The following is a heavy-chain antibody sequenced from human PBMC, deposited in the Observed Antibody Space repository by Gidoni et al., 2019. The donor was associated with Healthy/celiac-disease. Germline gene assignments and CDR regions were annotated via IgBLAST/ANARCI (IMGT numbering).Heavy chain of an antibody. CDR3: ARGSGRGYYYYYMDV. CDR1: GGSISSSSYY. V-gene: IGHV4-39*01. Sequence: QLQLQESGPGLVKPSETLSLTCPVSGGSISSSSYYWGWIRQPPGKGLEWIGSIYYSGSTNYNPSLKSRVTISVDTSKNQFSLKLSSVTAADTAVYYCARGSGRGYYYYYMDVWGKGTTVTVSS. J-gene: IGHJ6*03. D-gene: IGHD3-10*01. CDR2: IYYSGST.